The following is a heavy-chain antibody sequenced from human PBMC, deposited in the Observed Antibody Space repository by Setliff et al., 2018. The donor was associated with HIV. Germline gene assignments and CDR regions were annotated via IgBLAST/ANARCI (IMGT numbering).Heavy chain of an antibody. D-gene: IGHD3-22*01. V-gene: IGHV3-30-3*01. CDR3: ARETMYDSRGYLSHYFDY. CDR2: ISYDGVNA. CDR1: GFTFSGYA. J-gene: IGHJ4*02. Sequence: GGSLRLSCAVSGFTFSGYALHWARQAPGKGLVWVAVISYDGVNAYYAESVEGRFTVSRDNSKNTLYLQMNSLRVEDTAVYYCARETMYDSRGYLSHYFDYWGQGTPVTVSS.